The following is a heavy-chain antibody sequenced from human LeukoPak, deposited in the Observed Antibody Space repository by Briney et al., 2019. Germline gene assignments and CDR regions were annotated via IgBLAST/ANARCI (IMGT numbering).Heavy chain of an antibody. Sequence: ASVKVSCKASGGTFSSYAISWVRQAPGQGLEWMGRIIPILGIANYAQKFQGRVTITADKSTSTAYMELSSLRSEDTAVYYCASVRGENNWLDPWGQGTLVTVSS. CDR1: GGTFSSYA. J-gene: IGHJ5*02. CDR3: ASVRGENNWLDP. CDR2: IIPILGIA. V-gene: IGHV1-69*04. D-gene: IGHD3-10*01.